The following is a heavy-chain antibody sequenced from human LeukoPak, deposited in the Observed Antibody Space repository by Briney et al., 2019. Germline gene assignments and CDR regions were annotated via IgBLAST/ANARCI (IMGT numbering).Heavy chain of an antibody. V-gene: IGHV4-59*08. J-gene: IGHJ4*02. CDR3: ARVIASNYVNY. Sequence: PSETLSLTCTVSGGSISSYYWSWIRQPPGKGLEWIGYIYYSGSTNYNPSLKSRVTISVDTSKNQFSLKLSSVTAADTAVYYCARVIASNYVNYWGQGTLVTVSS. CDR1: GGSISSYY. D-gene: IGHD2/OR15-2a*01. CDR2: IYYSGST.